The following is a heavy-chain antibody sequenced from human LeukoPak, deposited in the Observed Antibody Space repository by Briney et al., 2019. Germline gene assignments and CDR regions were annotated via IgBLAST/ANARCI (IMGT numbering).Heavy chain of an antibody. J-gene: IGHJ3*02. Sequence: ASVKVSCKASGYTFTNYGISWARQAPGQGLEWMGWISAYNGNTNYAQKLQGRVTMTRDTSTSTVYMELSSLRSEDTAVYYCARDREDIEDAFDIWGQGTMVTVSS. CDR1: GYTFTNYG. CDR2: ISAYNGNT. CDR3: ARDREDIEDAFDI. D-gene: IGHD2-15*01. V-gene: IGHV1-18*01.